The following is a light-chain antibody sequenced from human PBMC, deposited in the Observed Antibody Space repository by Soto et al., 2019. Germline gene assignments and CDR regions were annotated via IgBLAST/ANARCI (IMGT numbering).Light chain of an antibody. CDR3: SSYTTSNTRQIV. Sequence: QSALTQPASVSGSRGQPITISCTGTSSDVCGYNYVSWYQHHPGKAPKLIIYDVSNRPSGVSIRFSGSKSDNTASLTISGLQPEDEADYHCSSYTTSNTRQIVFGTGTKVTVL. J-gene: IGLJ1*01. CDR1: SSDVCGYNY. V-gene: IGLV2-14*01. CDR2: DVS.